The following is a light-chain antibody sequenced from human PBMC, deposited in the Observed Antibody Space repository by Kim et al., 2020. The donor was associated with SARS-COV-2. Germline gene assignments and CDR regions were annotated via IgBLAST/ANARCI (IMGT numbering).Light chain of an antibody. CDR3: QQYITSPRT. Sequence: SPGERATLSRRASQSITNSYLAWYQQKAGQAPRLLIYRASIRATGIPDRFSGSGSGTDFTLTISRLQPEDFAIYYCQQYITSPRTFGQGTKVDIK. CDR1: QSITNSY. V-gene: IGKV3-20*01. J-gene: IGKJ1*01. CDR2: RAS.